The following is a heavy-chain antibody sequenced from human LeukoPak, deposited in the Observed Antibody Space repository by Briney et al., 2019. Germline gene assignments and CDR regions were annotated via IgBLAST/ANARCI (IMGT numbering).Heavy chain of an antibody. CDR1: GGSFSGSY. D-gene: IGHD4-17*01. J-gene: IGHJ4*02. CDR2: VTHDGRI. Sequence: SETLSLTCAVYGGSFSGSYWNWIRQPPGKGLQWIGEVTHDGRINYNPSLRGRVTTSVDTSVNQFSLRLTSVTAADTAVYYCATIYGDFSDFDSWAQGTLVTVSS. V-gene: IGHV4-34*01. CDR3: ATIYGDFSDFDS.